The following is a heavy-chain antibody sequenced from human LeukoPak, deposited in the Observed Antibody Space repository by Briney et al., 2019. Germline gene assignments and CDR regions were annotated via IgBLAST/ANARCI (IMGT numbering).Heavy chain of an antibody. CDR1: GFTFSNYG. J-gene: IGHJ6*02. Sequence: GGSLRLSCAASGFTFSNYGMHGVRQAPGKGREGVEVICYDGSKKYYADSVKGRFTISRDNSKSTLYLQMNSLRAEDTAVYYCAGDMGYCSGGTCYSDSYGMDVWGQGTTVTVSS. V-gene: IGHV3-33*01. D-gene: IGHD2-15*01. CDR3: AGDMGYCSGGTCYSDSYGMDV. CDR2: ICYDGSKK.